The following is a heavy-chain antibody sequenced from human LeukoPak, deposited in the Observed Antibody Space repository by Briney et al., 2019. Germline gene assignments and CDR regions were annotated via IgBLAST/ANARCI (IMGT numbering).Heavy chain of an antibody. CDR2: IRYDESNK. V-gene: IGHV3-30*02. J-gene: IGHJ6*02. CDR1: GFTLSSYG. CDR3: ARVESGMDV. Sequence: GGSLRLSCAASGFTLSSYGMHWVRQAPGKGLEWVAFIRYDESNKYYADSVKGRFTISRDNSKNTLYLQMNSLRAEDTAVYYCARVESGMDVWGQGTTFTVSS.